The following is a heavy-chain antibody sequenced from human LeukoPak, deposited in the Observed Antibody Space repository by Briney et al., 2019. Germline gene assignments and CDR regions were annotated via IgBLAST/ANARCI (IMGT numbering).Heavy chain of an antibody. J-gene: IGHJ4*02. CDR2: ISSSSRTI. V-gene: IGHV3-48*04. Sequence: PGGSLRLSCAASGFTFSSYSMNWVRQAPGKGLEWVSYISSSSRTIYYADSVKGRFTISRDNAKNSLYLQMNSLRAEDTAVYYCATSGNYNRYHFDCWGQGTLVTVSS. CDR3: ATSGNYNRYHFDC. CDR1: GFTFSSYS. D-gene: IGHD1-26*01.